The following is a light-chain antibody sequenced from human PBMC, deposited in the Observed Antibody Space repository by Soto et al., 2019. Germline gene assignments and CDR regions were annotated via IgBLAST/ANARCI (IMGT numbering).Light chain of an antibody. CDR3: QQRSNWPPIT. CDR1: QSVSSY. V-gene: IGKV3-11*01. CDR2: DAS. J-gene: IGKJ5*01. Sequence: EIVLTQSPATLSLSPGERATLSCRASQSVSSYLAWYQQKPGKAHRLLIYDASNRATGIPARFSGSGSGTDFTLTISSLEPEDFAVYYCQQRSNWPPITFGQGTRLEIK.